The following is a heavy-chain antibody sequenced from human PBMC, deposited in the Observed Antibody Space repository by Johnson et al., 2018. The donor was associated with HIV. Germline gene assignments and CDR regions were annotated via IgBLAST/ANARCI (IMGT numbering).Heavy chain of an antibody. CDR2: IYSGGST. CDR3: ARGLSSGYSGYAFDI. Sequence: QLVESGGGLVQPRGSLRLSCAASGFTFSDCAMSWVRQAPGKGLEWVSIIYSGGSTYYADSVKGRFTISRDNSKNTLHLQMNSLRAGDTAVYYCARGLSSGYSGYAFDIWGQGTMVTVSS. CDR1: GFTFSDCA. D-gene: IGHD3-22*01. J-gene: IGHJ3*02. V-gene: IGHV3-66*01.